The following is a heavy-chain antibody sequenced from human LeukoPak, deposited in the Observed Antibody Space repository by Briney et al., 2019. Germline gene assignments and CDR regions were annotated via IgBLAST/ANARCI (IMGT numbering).Heavy chain of an antibody. V-gene: IGHV3-73*01. CDR1: GFTFSGST. Sequence: GGSLRLSCAASGFTFSGSTMHWVRQASGKGLEWVGHITSKSRNYDTAYAASVNGRFNISREDSKNTAYLQMSSLKTEDTAVYYCTSQREIGDYPQWGRGTLVTVSS. CDR2: ITSKSRNYDT. CDR3: TSQREIGDYPQ. D-gene: IGHD4-17*01. J-gene: IGHJ4*02.